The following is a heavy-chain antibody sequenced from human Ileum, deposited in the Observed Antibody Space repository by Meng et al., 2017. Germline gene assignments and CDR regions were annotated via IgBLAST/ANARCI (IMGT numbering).Heavy chain of an antibody. CDR3: ARVLDNYNYYYGMDV. V-gene: IGHV1-8*01. CDR2: VNPNSGYT. CDR1: GYTFSSLD. J-gene: IGHJ6*02. Sequence: ASVKVSCKASGYTFSSLDIIWVRQATGQGPEWMGWVNPNSGYTGYAQKFQGRITMTSDTSITTAYMELSSLTSDDTAVYYCARVLDNYNYYYGMDVWGQGTTVTVSS.